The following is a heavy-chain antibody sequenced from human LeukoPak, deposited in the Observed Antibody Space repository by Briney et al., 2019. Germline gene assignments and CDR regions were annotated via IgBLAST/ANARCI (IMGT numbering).Heavy chain of an antibody. CDR3: ARGSGYYHY. Sequence: PETLSLICTVSGGSISSYYWSWIRQPPGKGLEWIGYIYYSGSTNYNPSLKSRVTISVDTSKNQFSLKLSSVTAADTAVYYCARGSGYYHYWGQGTLVTVSS. J-gene: IGHJ4*02. CDR2: IYYSGST. D-gene: IGHD3-3*01. CDR1: GGSISSYY. V-gene: IGHV4-59*01.